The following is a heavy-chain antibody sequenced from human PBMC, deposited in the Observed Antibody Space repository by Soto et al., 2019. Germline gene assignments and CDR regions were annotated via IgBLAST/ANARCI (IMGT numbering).Heavy chain of an antibody. J-gene: IGHJ6*03. CDR3: AKPYCSGGSCYSAYYYYYMDV. CDR2: ISGSGGST. Sequence: GGSLRLSFAASGFTFSSYAMSWVRQAPGKGLEWVSAISGSGGSTYYADSVKGRFTISRDNSKNTLYLQMNSLRAEDTAVYYCAKPYCSGGSCYSAYYYYYMDVWGKGTTVTVSS. V-gene: IGHV3-23*01. CDR1: GFTFSSYA. D-gene: IGHD2-15*01.